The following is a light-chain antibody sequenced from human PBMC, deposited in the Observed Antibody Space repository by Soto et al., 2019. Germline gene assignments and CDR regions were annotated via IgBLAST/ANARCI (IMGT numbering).Light chain of an antibody. Sequence: MVMTQSPATLSVSPLEISTLSCRASQSVSSNLAWYQQKPGQAPRLLIYGASTRATGIPARFSGSGSGTEFTLTISSLQSEDFAVYYCQQYNNWPPWTFGQGTKVDIK. V-gene: IGKV3-15*01. CDR2: GAS. J-gene: IGKJ1*01. CDR3: QQYNNWPPWT. CDR1: QSVSSN.